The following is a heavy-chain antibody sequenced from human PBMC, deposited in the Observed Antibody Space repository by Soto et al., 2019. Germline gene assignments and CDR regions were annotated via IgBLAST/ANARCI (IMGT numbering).Heavy chain of an antibody. Sequence: SETLSLTCTVSGGSISSYYWSWIRQPPGKGLEWIGYIYYSGSTNYNPSLKSRVTITVDTSKNQFSLKLSSVTAADTAVYYCARRYGSAFDIWGQGTMVTVSS. V-gene: IGHV4-59*01. D-gene: IGHD3-10*01. CDR1: GGSISSYY. J-gene: IGHJ3*02. CDR2: IYYSGST. CDR3: ARRYGSAFDI.